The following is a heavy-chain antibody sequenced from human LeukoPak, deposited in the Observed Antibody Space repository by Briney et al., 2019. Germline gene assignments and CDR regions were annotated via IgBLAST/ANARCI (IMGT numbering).Heavy chain of an antibody. V-gene: IGHV5-51*01. CDR2: IYPGDSDT. Sequence: GESLKISCKGSGYSFTSYWIGWVRQMPGKGLEWMGIIYPGDSDTRYSPSFQGQVTISADKSISTAYLQWSSLEASDTAMYYCARHQRPHYMVRGVIRGWFDPWGQGTLVTVSS. J-gene: IGHJ5*02. CDR3: ARHQRPHYMVRGVIRGWFDP. D-gene: IGHD3-10*01. CDR1: GYSFTSYW.